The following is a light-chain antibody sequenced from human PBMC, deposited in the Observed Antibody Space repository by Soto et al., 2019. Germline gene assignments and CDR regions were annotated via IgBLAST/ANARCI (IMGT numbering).Light chain of an antibody. J-gene: IGKJ4*01. Sequence: DIPMTQSPSSVSASVGDRVTITCRASQGIRSWLAWYQQKPGKAPKLLISSASTLQSGVPSRFSGSGSGTDFTLTISGLQPEDFETYYCQQSDTFPATFGGGTRVEIK. CDR2: SAS. CDR3: QQSDTFPAT. V-gene: IGKV1D-12*01. CDR1: QGIRSW.